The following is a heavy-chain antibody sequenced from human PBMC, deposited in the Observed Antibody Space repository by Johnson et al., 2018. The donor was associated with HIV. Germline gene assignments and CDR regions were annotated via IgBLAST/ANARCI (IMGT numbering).Heavy chain of an antibody. CDR3: AKGWGSAAGDTRNAFDI. J-gene: IGHJ3*02. CDR1: GFTFSSYW. Sequence: MQLVESGGGLVQPGGSLRLSCAASGFTFSSYWMSWVRQAPGKGLEWVANIKQDGSEKYYVDSVKGRFTISRDNSKNTLYLQMNSLRAEDTDVYYCAKGWGSAAGDTRNAFDIWGQGTMVTVSS. V-gene: IGHV3-7*01. CDR2: IKQDGSEK. D-gene: IGHD2-15*01.